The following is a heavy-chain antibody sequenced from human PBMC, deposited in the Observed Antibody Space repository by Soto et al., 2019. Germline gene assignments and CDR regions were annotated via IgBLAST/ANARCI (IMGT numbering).Heavy chain of an antibody. Sequence: QVQLQESDPGLVRPSQTLSLTCTVSGGSISVEHYHWTWIRQPPGKGLEWIGYIHYSGSVYYNPSLQSRLSMSVATSKTLFSLKLASVTAADTAVYFCVREDDGGDRDYYGLDVWGQGTTVTVSS. J-gene: IGHJ6*02. CDR3: VREDDGGDRDYYGLDV. D-gene: IGHD2-21*02. CDR1: GGSISVEHYH. CDR2: IHYSGSV. V-gene: IGHV4-30-4*01.